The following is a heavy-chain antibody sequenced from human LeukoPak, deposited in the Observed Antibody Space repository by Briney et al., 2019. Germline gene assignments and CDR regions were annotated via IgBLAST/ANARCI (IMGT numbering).Heavy chain of an antibody. J-gene: IGHJ6*03. CDR3: ASFKRAAPQYYYYYMDV. D-gene: IGHD6-25*01. Sequence: PSETLSLTCAVYGGSFSGYYWSWIRQPPGKGLEWIGEINHSGSTNYNPSLKSRVTISVDTSKNQFSLKLSSVTAADTAVYYCASFKRAAPQYYYYYMDVWGKGTTVTVSS. CDR2: INHSGST. V-gene: IGHV4-34*01. CDR1: GGSFSGYY.